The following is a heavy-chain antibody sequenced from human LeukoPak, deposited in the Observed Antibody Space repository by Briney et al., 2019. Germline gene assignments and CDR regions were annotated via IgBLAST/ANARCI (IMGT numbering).Heavy chain of an antibody. Sequence: GGSLRLSCAASGFTFSSYWMHWVRQAPGKGLVWVSRINSDGSRTSYADSVKGRFTISRDNAKNTLYLQMNSLRAEDTAVYYCARHIAAAGPGFDYWGQGALVTVSS. CDR2: INSDGSRT. J-gene: IGHJ4*02. CDR3: ARHIAAAGPGFDY. CDR1: GFTFSSYW. V-gene: IGHV3-74*01. D-gene: IGHD6-13*01.